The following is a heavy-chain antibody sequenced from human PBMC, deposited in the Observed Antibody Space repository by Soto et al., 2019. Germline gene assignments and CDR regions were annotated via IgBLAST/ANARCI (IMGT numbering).Heavy chain of an antibody. CDR2: IWYDGSNK. J-gene: IGHJ4*02. Sequence: QVQLVESGGGVVQPGRSLRLSCAASGFTFSSYGMHWVRQAPGKGLEWVAVIWYDGSNKYYADSVKGRFTISRDNSKNTLYLLMNSLRAEDTAVYYCARGGGSSSGHYFDYWGQGTLVTVSS. V-gene: IGHV3-33*01. D-gene: IGHD6-6*01. CDR1: GFTFSSYG. CDR3: ARGGGSSSGHYFDY.